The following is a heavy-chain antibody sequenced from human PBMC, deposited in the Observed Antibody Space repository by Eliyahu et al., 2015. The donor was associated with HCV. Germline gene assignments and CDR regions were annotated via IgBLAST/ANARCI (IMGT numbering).Heavy chain of an antibody. D-gene: IGHD6-19*01. CDR1: GFPFXSXX. CDR3: AREGLQQWLVLEVTWFDP. Sequence: EVQLVESGGGLVKPGGSLRLSXAASGFPFXSXXXTWVRQAPGKGLEWVSSISRXSSYIYYADSVKGRFTISRDDAKNSLYLQMSSLRAEXTAVYYCAREGLQQWLVLEVTWFDPWGQGTVVTVSS. CDR2: ISRXSSYI. J-gene: IGHJ5*02. V-gene: IGHV3-21*01.